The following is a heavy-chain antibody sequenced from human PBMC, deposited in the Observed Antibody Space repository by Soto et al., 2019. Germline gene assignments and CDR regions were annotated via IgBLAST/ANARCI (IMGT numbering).Heavy chain of an antibody. CDR3: ARFTHHTAASAY. CDR2: IDSSGSTI. Sequence: PVGSLRLSCAASVFSFSSHEINWVRHSPGKGLEWVSYIDSSGSTIYYEDSVKGRFTISRDNAKNSLYLQMNSLRAEDTAVYYWARFTHHTAASAYWRQGTLVTLSS. J-gene: IGHJ4*02. D-gene: IGHD6-13*01. V-gene: IGHV3-48*03. CDR1: VFSFSSHE.